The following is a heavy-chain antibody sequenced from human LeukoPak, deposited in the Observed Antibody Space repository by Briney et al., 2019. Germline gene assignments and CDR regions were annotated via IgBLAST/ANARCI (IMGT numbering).Heavy chain of an antibody. CDR3: TRDSGTYNWFDP. V-gene: IGHV3-73*01. D-gene: IGHD1-26*01. CDR1: GFTFSGSA. Sequence: VQPGGSLKLSCAASGFTFSGSAIHWVRQSSGKGLEWVGQTDKKDKGYATATAYAASVKGRFTISRDDSINTAYLQMKSLKTEDTALYYCTRDSGTYNWFDPWGQGTLVTVSS. J-gene: IGHJ5*02. CDR2: TDKKDKGYATAT.